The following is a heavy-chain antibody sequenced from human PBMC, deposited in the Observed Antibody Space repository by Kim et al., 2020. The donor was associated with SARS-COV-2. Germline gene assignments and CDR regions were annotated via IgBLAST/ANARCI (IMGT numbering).Heavy chain of an antibody. CDR2: ISAYNGNT. CDR1: GYTFTSYG. J-gene: IGHJ4*02. CDR3: ARVKGGYGSGSYYLDCGYGCYPY. D-gene: IGHD3-10*01. V-gene: IGHV1-18*01. Sequence: ASVKVSCKASGYTFTSYGISWVRQAPGQGLEWMGWISAYNGNTNYAQKLQGRVTMTTDTSTSTAYMELRSLRSDDTAVYYCARVKGGYGSGSYYLDCGYGCYPYWGQGTLVTVSS.